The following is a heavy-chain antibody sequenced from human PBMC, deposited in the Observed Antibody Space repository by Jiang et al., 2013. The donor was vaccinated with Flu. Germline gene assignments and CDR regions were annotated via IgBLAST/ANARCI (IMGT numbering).Heavy chain of an antibody. CDR2: IYYSGKT. D-gene: IGHD3-3*01. Sequence: IYYSGKTYYNTSLESRLTMSVDTSNNQLSLDLRSVTAADTAVYYCARLLRGLRDLWSIDYWGQGILVTVSS. CDR3: ARLLRGLRDLWSIDY. J-gene: IGHJ4*02. V-gene: IGHV4-39*01.